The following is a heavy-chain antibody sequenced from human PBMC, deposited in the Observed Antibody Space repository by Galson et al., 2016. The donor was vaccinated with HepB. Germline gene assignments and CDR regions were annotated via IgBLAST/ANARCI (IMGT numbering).Heavy chain of an antibody. D-gene: IGHD2-15*01. CDR3: ARHEWGYCSGGGCQAFDY. V-gene: IGHV5-10-1*01. CDR1: GYSFTNYW. CDR2: IDPSDSYT. Sequence: QSGAEVKKPGESLRISCKGSGYSFTNYWISWVRQMPGKGLEWMGRIDPSDSYTNYSPSFQGHVTISADRSISTAYLQWSRLKASDTAMYYCARHEWGYCSGGGCQAFDYWGQGTLVTVSS. J-gene: IGHJ4*02.